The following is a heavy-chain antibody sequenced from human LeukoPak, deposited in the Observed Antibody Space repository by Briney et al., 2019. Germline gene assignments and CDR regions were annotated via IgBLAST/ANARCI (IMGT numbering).Heavy chain of an antibody. CDR1: GFTFSSYT. CDR3: ARMPSTEIYYFYYMDV. D-gene: IGHD2-2*01. Sequence: PGGSLRLSCGDSGFTFSSYTMNWVRQAPGKGLEWVAGISSNAVSTYYADSVKGRFTISRDNSKNTVYLQMDSLGTEDTAFYYCARMPSTEIYYFYYMDVWGKGTTVTVSS. J-gene: IGHJ6*03. V-gene: IGHV3-23*01. CDR2: ISSNAVST.